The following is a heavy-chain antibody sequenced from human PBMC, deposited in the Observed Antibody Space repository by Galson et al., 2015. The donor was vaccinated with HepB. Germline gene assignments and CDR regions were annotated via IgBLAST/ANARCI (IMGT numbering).Heavy chain of an antibody. CDR3: ARDQGYCSGGSCPDAFDI. CDR1: GFTVSSNY. V-gene: IGHV3-53*01. CDR2: IYSGGST. J-gene: IGHJ3*02. D-gene: IGHD2-15*01. Sequence: SLRLSCAASGFTVSSNYMSWVRQVPGKGLEWVSVIYSGGSTYYADSVKGRFTISRDNSKNTLYLQMNSLRAEDTAVYYCARDQGYCSGGSCPDAFDIWGQGTMVTVSS.